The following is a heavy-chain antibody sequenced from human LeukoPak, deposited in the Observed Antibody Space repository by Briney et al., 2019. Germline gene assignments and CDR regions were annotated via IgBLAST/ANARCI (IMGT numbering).Heavy chain of an antibody. D-gene: IGHD1-14*01. J-gene: IGHJ4*02. CDR3: ARLRTGGFLDF. CDR1: GGSISSHY. Sequence: PSETLSLTCTVSGGSISSHYWKWIRQPPGKGLEWIGYIYYSGSTYYNPSLKGRVTISVDTSKNQFSLKLSSVTAADTAVYYCARLRTGGFLDFWGQGTLVTVSS. V-gene: IGHV4-59*08. CDR2: IYYSGST.